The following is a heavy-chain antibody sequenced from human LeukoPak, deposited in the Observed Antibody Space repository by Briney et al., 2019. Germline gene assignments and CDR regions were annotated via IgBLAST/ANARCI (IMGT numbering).Heavy chain of an antibody. Sequence: ASVKVSCKASGYTFTSYDINWVRQAPGQGLEWMGWINPNSGGTNYAQKFQGRVTMTRDTSISTAYMELSRLRSDDTAVYYCATLWSSYYFDYWGQGTLVTVSS. CDR3: ATLWSSYYFDY. CDR1: GYTFTSYD. CDR2: INPNSGGT. D-gene: IGHD3-10*01. V-gene: IGHV1-2*02. J-gene: IGHJ4*02.